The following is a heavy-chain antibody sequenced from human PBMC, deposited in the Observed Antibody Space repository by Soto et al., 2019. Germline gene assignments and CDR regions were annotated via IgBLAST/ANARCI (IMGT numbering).Heavy chain of an antibody. CDR2: ILWDDDK. CDR1: GFSLSTSGVG. J-gene: IGHJ4*02. V-gene: IGHV2-5*02. CDR3: AHRGRFGWFDY. Sequence: QITLKESGPTLVKPTQTLTLTCTFSGFSLSTSGVGVGWIRQPPGKALEWLALILWDDDKRYSPALKSRLTITKDTSKNQVVLTMTNMDPVDTATYYCAHRGRFGWFDYWGQGTLVTVSS. D-gene: IGHD3-10*01.